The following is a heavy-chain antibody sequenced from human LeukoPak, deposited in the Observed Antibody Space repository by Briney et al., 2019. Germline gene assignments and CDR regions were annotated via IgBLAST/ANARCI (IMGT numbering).Heavy chain of an antibody. V-gene: IGHV4-34*01. J-gene: IGHJ6*03. CDR3: ARIAGKYYDILTGYLSYYYYYYMDV. D-gene: IGHD3-9*01. CDR1: GFTFSSYA. CDR2: INHSGST. Sequence: GSLRLSCAASGFTFSSYAMSWIRQPPGKGLEWIGEINHSGSTNYNPSLKSRVTISVDTSKNQFSLKLSSVTAADTAVYYCARIAGKYYDILTGYLSYYYYYYMDVWGKGTTVTISS.